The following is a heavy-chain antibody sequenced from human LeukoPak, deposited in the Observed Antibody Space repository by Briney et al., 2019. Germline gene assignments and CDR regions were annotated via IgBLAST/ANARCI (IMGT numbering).Heavy chain of an antibody. D-gene: IGHD6-13*01. CDR3: AKGSPPGIAAAGSTLWDY. V-gene: IGHV3-43*02. CDR2: ISGDGGST. Sequence: GGSLRLXCAASGSTFDDYAMHWVRQAPGKGLEWVSLISGDGGSTYYADSVKGRFTISRDNSKNSLYLQMNSLRTEDTALYYCAKGSPPGIAAAGSTLWDYWGQGTLVTVSS. CDR1: GSTFDDYA. J-gene: IGHJ4*02.